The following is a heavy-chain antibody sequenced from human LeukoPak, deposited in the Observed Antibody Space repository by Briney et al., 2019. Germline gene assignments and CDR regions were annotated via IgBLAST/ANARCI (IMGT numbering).Heavy chain of an antibody. CDR3: ARECLVDGGSCLDAFDI. CDR2: INPSGGST. D-gene: IGHD2-15*01. V-gene: IGHV1-46*01. Sequence: ASVKVSCKASGYTFTSYYMHWVRQAPGQGLEWMGIINPSGGSTSYAQKFQGRVTMTRDMSTSTVYMELSSLRSEDTAVYYCARECLVDGGSCLDAFDIWGQGTMVTVSS. CDR1: GYTFTSYY. J-gene: IGHJ3*02.